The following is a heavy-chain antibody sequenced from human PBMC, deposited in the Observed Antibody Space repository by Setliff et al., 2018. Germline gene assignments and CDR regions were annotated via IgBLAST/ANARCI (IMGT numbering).Heavy chain of an antibody. Sequence: SETLSLTCTVSGGSISSYYWSWIRQPPGKGLEWIGYIYYSGSTNYNPSLKSRVTISVDTSKNQFSLKLSSVTAADTAVYYCARGPSPYYDFWSGYYFHYYYYMDVWGKGTTVTVSS. CDR2: IYYSGST. J-gene: IGHJ6*03. V-gene: IGHV4-59*01. CDR3: ARGPSPYYDFWSGYYFHYYYYMDV. D-gene: IGHD3-3*01. CDR1: GGSISSYY.